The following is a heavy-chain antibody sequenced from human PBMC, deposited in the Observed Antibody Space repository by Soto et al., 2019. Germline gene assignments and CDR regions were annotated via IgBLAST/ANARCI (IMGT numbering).Heavy chain of an antibody. CDR3: TKYTYASRYSYFGMDV. D-gene: IGHD2-15*01. Sequence: GGSLRLSCTGSGFTFGDYAMSWSRQAPGKGLEWVGVIRSKAYGETTDYAASVKGRFTIFRDDSKSIAYLQMSSLQTEDTGVYYCTKYTYASRYSYFGMDVWGHGTTVTVSS. J-gene: IGHJ6*02. CDR1: GFTFGDYA. V-gene: IGHV3-49*03. CDR2: IRSKAYGETT.